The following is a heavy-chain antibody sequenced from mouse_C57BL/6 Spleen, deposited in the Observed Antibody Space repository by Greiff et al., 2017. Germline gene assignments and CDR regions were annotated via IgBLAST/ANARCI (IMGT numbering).Heavy chain of an antibody. CDR3: ARSGRDAMDY. CDR1: GYTFTSYW. CDR2: IYPSDSET. D-gene: IGHD1-1*01. Sequence: VQLQQPGAELVRPGSSVKLSCKASGYTFTSYWMAWVKQRPGQGLEWIGNIYPSDSETPYNQKFKDKATLTVAKSSSTAYMQLSSLTSEDSAVYYCARSGRDAMDYWGQGTSVTVSS. J-gene: IGHJ4*01. V-gene: IGHV1-61*01.